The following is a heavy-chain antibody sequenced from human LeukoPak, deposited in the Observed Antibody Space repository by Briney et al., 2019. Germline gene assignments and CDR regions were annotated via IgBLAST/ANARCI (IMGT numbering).Heavy chain of an antibody. CDR3: ARQGDSGWYYFDY. D-gene: IGHD6-19*01. Sequence: SETLSLTCAVSGGSISSSNWWSWVRQPPGKGLEWIGEIYHSGSTNYNPSLKSRVTISVDKSKNQFSLKLTSVTAADTAAYYCARQGDSGWYYFDYWGQGTLVTVSS. V-gene: IGHV4-4*02. CDR2: IYHSGST. CDR1: GGSISSSNW. J-gene: IGHJ4*02.